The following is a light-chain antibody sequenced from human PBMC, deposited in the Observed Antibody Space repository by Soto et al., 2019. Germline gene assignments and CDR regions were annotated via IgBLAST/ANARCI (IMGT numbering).Light chain of an antibody. Sequence: IRRTQSPSSLSASMEDTVTLTCWASQTIDRYLNWYQQKPGKAPKVLIYAASSLQSGVPSRFSGSGSGTDFTLTISSLQPEDFATYYCQQSYSTPWTFGQGTKVDIK. CDR3: QQSYSTPWT. CDR2: AAS. V-gene: IGKV1-39*01. J-gene: IGKJ1*01. CDR1: QTIDRY.